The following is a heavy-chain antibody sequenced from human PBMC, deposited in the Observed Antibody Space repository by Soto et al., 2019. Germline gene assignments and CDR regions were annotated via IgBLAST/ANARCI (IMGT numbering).Heavy chain of an antibody. D-gene: IGHD3-10*01. Sequence: SETLSLTCTVSGGSISSGGYYWSWIRQQPGTGLEWIGYIYYSGSTYYNPSLKSRVTISVDTSKNQFSLKLSSVTAADTAVYYCARDRLWFGEFTAFDPWGQGTLVTVSS. J-gene: IGHJ5*02. CDR1: GGSISSGGYY. V-gene: IGHV4-31*03. CDR2: IYYSGST. CDR3: ARDRLWFGEFTAFDP.